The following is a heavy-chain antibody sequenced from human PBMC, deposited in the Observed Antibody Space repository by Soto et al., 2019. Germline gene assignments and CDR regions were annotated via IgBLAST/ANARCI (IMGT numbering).Heavy chain of an antibody. CDR3: ARDSLGLVVAIDY. Sequence: GGSLRLSCAASGFTFSSYSMNWVRQAPGKGLEWVSSISSSSSYIYYADSVKGRFTISRDNAKNSLYLQMNSLRAEDTAVYYCARDSLGLVVAIDYWGQGTLVTVSS. CDR2: ISSSSSYI. CDR1: GFTFSSYS. D-gene: IGHD5-12*01. V-gene: IGHV3-21*01. J-gene: IGHJ4*02.